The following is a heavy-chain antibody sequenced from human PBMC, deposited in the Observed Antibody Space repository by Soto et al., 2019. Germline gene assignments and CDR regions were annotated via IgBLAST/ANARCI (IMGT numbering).Heavy chain of an antibody. CDR1: GYTFPGHY. CDR2: IGPESGAT. D-gene: IGHD3-3*02. Sequence: ASVKVSCKTSGYTFPGHYIHWVRQAPQQGPEWMGEIGPESGATRYAQKFRGRGTMTMDTSITTVYMELKNLSPDDTAVYYCGRGRSGQIVIFYWGQGTPVTVSS. CDR3: GRGRSGQIVIFY. J-gene: IGHJ4*02. V-gene: IGHV1-2*02.